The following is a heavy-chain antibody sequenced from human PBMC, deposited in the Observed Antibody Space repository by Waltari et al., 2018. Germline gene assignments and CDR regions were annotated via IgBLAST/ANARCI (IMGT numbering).Heavy chain of an antibody. J-gene: IGHJ4*02. CDR2: IYYSGST. V-gene: IGHV4-39*01. D-gene: IGHD6-19*01. Sequence: QLQLQESGPGLVKPSETLSFTCPVSGGSLSSISYYWGWIRQPPGKGLEWLGSIYYSGSTYYNPSLKSRVTISVDTSKNQFSLKLSSVTAADTAVYYCATKRESSASGFDYWGQGTLVTVSS. CDR1: GGSLSSISYY. CDR3: ATKRESSASGFDY.